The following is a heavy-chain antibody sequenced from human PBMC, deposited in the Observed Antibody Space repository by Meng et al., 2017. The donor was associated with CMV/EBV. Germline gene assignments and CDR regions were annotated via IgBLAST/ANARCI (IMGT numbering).Heavy chain of an antibody. J-gene: IGHJ4*02. CDR2: IYYSGST. D-gene: IGHD1-14*01. CDR3: ARVMGPNRTPYYFDY. CDR1: GGSTSSGDYY. V-gene: IGHV4-30-4*08. Sequence: VQLTGSGPGLGKPSQSLSLTCTVSGGSTSSGDYYWSWIRQPPGKGLEWIGYIYYSGSTYYNPSLKSRVTISVDTSKNQFSLKLSSVTAADTAVYYCARVMGPNRTPYYFDYWGQGTLVTVSS.